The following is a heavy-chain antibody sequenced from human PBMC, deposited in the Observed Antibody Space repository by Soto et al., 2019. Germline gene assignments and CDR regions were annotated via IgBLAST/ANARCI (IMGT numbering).Heavy chain of an antibody. Sequence: SETLSLTCTVSGGSISSYYCSWIRQPAWKGLEWIGRIYTSGSTNYNPSLKSRVTMSVDTSKNQFSLKLSSVTAADTAVYYCARDQILRYFDWLFRDDAFDICGQWTMVTV. V-gene: IGHV4-4*07. D-gene: IGHD3-9*01. CDR3: ARDQILRYFDWLFRDDAFDI. J-gene: IGHJ3*02. CDR2: IYTSGST. CDR1: GGSISSYY.